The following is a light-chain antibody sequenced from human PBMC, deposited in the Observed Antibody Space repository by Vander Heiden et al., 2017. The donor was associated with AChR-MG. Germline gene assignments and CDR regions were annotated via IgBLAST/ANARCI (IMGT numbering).Light chain of an antibody. CDR2: GAS. CDR3: QQYANSPRA. J-gene: IGKJ1*01. Sequence: ETVLTQSPGTLPLSPGERATLSCRASQSVSSSSLAWYQQKPGQAPRLLIYGASKRATGIPDRFSGSGSGTDFTLTISRLEPEDFAVYYCQQYANSPRAFGQGTKVEIK. CDR1: QSVSSSS. V-gene: IGKV3-20*01.